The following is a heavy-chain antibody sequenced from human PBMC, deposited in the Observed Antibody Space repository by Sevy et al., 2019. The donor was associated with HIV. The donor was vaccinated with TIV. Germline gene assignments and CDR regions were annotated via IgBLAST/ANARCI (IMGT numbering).Heavy chain of an antibody. J-gene: IGHJ4*02. V-gene: IGHV5-51*01. CDR1: GYNFTSYW. D-gene: IGHD1-1*01. CDR3: ARHGTTGTTMDYFDY. CDR2: IYPSDSDT. Sequence: GESLKISCKGSGYNFTSYWIAWVRQMPGKGLEWMGIIYPSDSDTRYSPSFQGHVTISVDKSISTAYLQWTSLTASDTAMYFCARHGTTGTTMDYFDYWGLGTLVTVSS.